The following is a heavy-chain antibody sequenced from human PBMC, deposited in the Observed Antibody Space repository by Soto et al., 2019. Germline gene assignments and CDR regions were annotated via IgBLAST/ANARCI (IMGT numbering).Heavy chain of an antibody. Sequence: PSETLSLTCTVSGGSINNAPYYWSWIRQHPEKGLEWIGYIFYTGTNYYNPSLTSRFTISVDTSQNQFSLDVISVTAADTAVYYCARVGISSSDAFDIWGQGTMVTVSS. D-gene: IGHD6-6*01. CDR2: IFYTGTN. V-gene: IGHV4-31*03. CDR3: ARVGISSSDAFDI. J-gene: IGHJ3*02. CDR1: GGSINNAPYY.